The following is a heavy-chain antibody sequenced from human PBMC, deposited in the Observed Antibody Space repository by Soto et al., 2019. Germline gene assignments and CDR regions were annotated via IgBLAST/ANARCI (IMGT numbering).Heavy chain of an antibody. CDR3: ARDGIVVVPAAMPRGPNYYYYMEV. V-gene: IGHV3-7*01. CDR2: IRQDVSDK. J-gene: IGHJ6*03. CDR1: LFNFSSYW. D-gene: IGHD2-2*01. Sequence: PLRLSCSSSLFNFSSYWMSLVLNSPFKLLGLLSKIRQDVSDKYYVDSVKGRFTISRDNAKNSLYLQMNSLRAEDTAVYYCARDGIVVVPAAMPRGPNYYYYMEVWGKGTTVTVSS.